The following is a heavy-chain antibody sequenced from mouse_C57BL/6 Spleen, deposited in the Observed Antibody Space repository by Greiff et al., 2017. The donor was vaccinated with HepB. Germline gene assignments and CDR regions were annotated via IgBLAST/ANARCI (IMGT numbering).Heavy chain of an antibody. CDR3: ARSTYYSNYDYAMDY. V-gene: IGHV1-69*01. CDR2: IDPSDSYT. CDR1: GYTFTSYW. Sequence: QVQLQQPGAELVMPGASVKLSCKASGYTFTSYWMHWVKQRPGQGLEWIGEIDPSDSYTNHNQKFKGKSTLTVDKSSSTAYMQLSSLTAEDSAVYYCARSTYYSNYDYAMDYWGQGTSVTVSS. J-gene: IGHJ4*01. D-gene: IGHD2-5*01.